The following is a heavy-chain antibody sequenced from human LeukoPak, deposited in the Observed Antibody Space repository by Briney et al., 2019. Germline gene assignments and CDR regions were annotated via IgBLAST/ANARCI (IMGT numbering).Heavy chain of an antibody. Sequence: ASVKVSCKASGYTFTSYGISWVRQAPGQGLEWMGWTSAYNGNTNYAQKLQGRVTMTTDTSTSTAYMELRSLRSDETAVYYCERDSNELELRFGAFDIWGQGTMVTVSS. V-gene: IGHV1-18*01. D-gene: IGHD1-7*01. J-gene: IGHJ3*02. CDR2: TSAYNGNT. CDR1: GYTFTSYG. CDR3: ERDSNELELRFGAFDI.